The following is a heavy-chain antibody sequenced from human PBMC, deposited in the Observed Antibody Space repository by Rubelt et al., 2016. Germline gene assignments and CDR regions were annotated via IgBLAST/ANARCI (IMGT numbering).Heavy chain of an antibody. CDR3: ARSMKAEYSTTWYYWFDP. CDR2: INPNSGGT. D-gene: IGHD6-13*01. J-gene: IGHJ5*02. Sequence: GLEWMGRINPNSGGTNYAQKFQGRVTMTTDTSTSTAHLELRSLRSEDTAVYYCARSMKAEYSTTWYYWFDPWGQGTLVTVSS. V-gene: IGHV1-18*01.